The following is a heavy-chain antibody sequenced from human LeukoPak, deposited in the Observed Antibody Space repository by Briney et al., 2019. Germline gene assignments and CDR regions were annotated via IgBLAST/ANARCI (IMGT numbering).Heavy chain of an antibody. CDR2: ISGSGGST. D-gene: IGHD3-22*01. V-gene: IGHV3-23*01. CDR1: GFTFGSYA. Sequence: GGSLRLSCEASGFTFGSYAMSWVRQAPGKGLEWVSAISGSGGSTYYADSVKGRFTISRDNSKNTLYLQMNSLRAEDTAVYYCAKDRGYLGHWFDPWGQGTLVTVSS. J-gene: IGHJ5*02. CDR3: AKDRGYLGHWFDP.